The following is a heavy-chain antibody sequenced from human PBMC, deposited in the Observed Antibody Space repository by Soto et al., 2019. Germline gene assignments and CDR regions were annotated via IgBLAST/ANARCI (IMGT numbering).Heavy chain of an antibody. Sequence: ASVKVSCKASGCTFSRYAISWVLQAPGQGLEWMGGIIPTFGTANYAQKFQGRVTITADESTSTAYMELSGLRSEDTAVYYCARGEFGSQYYDSSGYYTFDYWGQGTLVTVSS. J-gene: IGHJ4*02. D-gene: IGHD3-22*01. V-gene: IGHV1-69*13. CDR3: ARGEFGSQYYDSSGYYTFDY. CDR2: IIPTFGTA. CDR1: GCTFSRYA.